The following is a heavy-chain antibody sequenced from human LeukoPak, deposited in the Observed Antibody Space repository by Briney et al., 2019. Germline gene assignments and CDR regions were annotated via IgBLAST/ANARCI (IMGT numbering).Heavy chain of an antibody. D-gene: IGHD3-22*01. CDR1: GFTFSSYA. Sequence: VGSLRLSCAASGFTFSSYAMNWVRQAPGKGLEWVSAISGSGGDTYYADSVKGRFTISRDNSKNTLYLQMSSLRAEDTAVYYCAKDRTEGSTYYYYFDYWGQGTLVTVSS. J-gene: IGHJ4*02. V-gene: IGHV3-23*01. CDR3: AKDRTEGSTYYYYFDY. CDR2: ISGSGGDT.